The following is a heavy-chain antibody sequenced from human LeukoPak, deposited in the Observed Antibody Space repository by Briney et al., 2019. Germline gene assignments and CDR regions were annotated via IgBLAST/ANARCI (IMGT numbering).Heavy chain of an antibody. V-gene: IGHV4-59*01. Sequence: SETLSLTCTVSGGSISSYYWSWLRQPPGKGLEWIGYIYYSGSTNYNPSLKSRVTISVDTAKNQFSLKLSSVTAADTAVYYCARTLRGDRRFDYWGQGTLVTVSS. J-gene: IGHJ4*02. D-gene: IGHD2-21*02. CDR3: ARTLRGDRRFDY. CDR2: IYYSGST. CDR1: GGSISSYY.